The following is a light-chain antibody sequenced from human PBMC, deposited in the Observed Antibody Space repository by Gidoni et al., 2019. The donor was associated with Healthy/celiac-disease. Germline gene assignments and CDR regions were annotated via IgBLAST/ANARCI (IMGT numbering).Light chain of an antibody. V-gene: IGLV3-1*01. CDR2: QES. Sequence: SYELTQPPSVSVSSGQTASITCAGDQLGANSACRYPQKPGQSPVLVIHQESKRPSGIPERFSGSNAGNTATLTISGTQAMDEADYYCQAWDSSTAWVFGGG. J-gene: IGLJ3*02. CDR1: QLGANS. CDR3: QAWDSSTAWV.